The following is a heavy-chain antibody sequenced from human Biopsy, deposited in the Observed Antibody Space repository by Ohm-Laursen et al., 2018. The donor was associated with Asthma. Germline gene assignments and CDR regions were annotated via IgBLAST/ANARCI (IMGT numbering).Heavy chain of an antibody. J-gene: IGHJ6*02. CDR2: IPQGGAT. D-gene: IGHD2-8*01. CDR1: RGSFRGYV. CDR3: ASGPQWSGLDV. Sequence: TLSLTCAYRGSFRGYVWTWIRQPPGKGLEWIGEIPQGGATTFNPSLKSRVPISIDPSKSQLSLRLTSMTAADTAVYYCASGPQWSGLDVWGQGTTVTVSS. V-gene: IGHV4-34*01.